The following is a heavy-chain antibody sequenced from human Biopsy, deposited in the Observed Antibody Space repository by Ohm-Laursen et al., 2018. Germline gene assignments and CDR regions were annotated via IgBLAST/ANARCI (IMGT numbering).Heavy chain of an antibody. CDR2: ISNSGNT. V-gene: IGHV4-59*08. CDR3: AKHGSGWTGDDAFHI. CDR1: GDSINSSY. D-gene: IGHD6-19*01. J-gene: IGHJ3*02. Sequence: SDTLSLTWTVSGDSINSSYWSWIRQAPGKGLEWIGFISNSGNTNYNPSLKSRVTISADTSKNQFSLRLTSVTAADTAVYYCAKHGSGWTGDDAFHIWGQGTMVTVSS.